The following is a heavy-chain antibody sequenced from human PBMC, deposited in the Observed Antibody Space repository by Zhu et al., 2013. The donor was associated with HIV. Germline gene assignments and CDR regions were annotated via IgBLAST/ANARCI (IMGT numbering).Heavy chain of an antibody. CDR1: GYTFTGYY. J-gene: IGHJ6*03. D-gene: IGHD5-12*01. CDR2: INPXSGGT. V-gene: IGHV1-2*02. CDR3: ARDEYRVAPMDV. Sequence: QLQLVQSGAEVKKPGASVKVSCKASGYTFTGYYVHWVRQAPGQGLEWMGWINPXSGGTNYAQKFQGRVTMTRDTSTSTVFMELSSLRSEDTAVYYCARDEYRVAPMDVWGKGTTVTVSS.